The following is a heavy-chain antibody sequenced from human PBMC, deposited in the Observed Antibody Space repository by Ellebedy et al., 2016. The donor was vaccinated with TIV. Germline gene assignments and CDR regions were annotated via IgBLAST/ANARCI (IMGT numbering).Heavy chain of an antibody. J-gene: IGHJ4*02. D-gene: IGHD3-22*01. CDR2: ISGSGRST. CDR1: GFTFRSYT. CDR3: AKADRYDSFGYRFDY. Sequence: PGGSLRLSCAASGFTFRSYTMTWVRQTPGKGLEWVSSISGSGRSTYYADSVKGLVTISRDNSKNTLYLQINSLKAEDTAVYYCAKADRYDSFGYRFDYWGQGSLVTVSS. V-gene: IGHV3-23*01.